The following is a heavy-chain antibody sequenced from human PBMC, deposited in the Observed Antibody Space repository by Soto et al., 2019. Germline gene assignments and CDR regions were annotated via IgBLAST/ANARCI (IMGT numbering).Heavy chain of an antibody. V-gene: IGHV1-46*01. Sequence: GASVKVSCKASGYTFTSYYMHWVRQAPGQGLEWMGIINPSGGSTSYAQKFQGRVTMTRDTSTSTVYMELSSLRSEDTAVYYCARYGTIRAAAAPAFDYLGQGTLVTVSS. CDR2: INPSGGST. D-gene: IGHD6-13*01. CDR1: GYTFTSYY. J-gene: IGHJ4*02. CDR3: ARYGTIRAAAAPAFDY.